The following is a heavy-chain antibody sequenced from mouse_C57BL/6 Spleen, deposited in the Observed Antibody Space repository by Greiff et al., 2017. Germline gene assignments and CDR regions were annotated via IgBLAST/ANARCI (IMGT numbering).Heavy chain of an antibody. Sequence: QVQLQQSGAELMKPGASVKLSCKATGYTFTGYWIEWVKQRPGHGLEWIGEILPGSGSTNYNEKFKGKATFTADTSSNTAYMQLSSLTTEDSAIYDCASSPFITTADAMDYWGQGTSVTVSS. J-gene: IGHJ4*01. D-gene: IGHD1-1*01. V-gene: IGHV1-9*01. CDR1: GYTFTGYW. CDR3: ASSPFITTADAMDY. CDR2: ILPGSGST.